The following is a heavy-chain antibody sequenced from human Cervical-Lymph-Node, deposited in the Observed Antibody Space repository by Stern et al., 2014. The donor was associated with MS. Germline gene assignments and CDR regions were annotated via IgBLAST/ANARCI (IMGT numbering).Heavy chain of an antibody. Sequence: MQLVQSGGGVIQPGGSLRLSCTASGFTVNRDYMTWVRQAPGKGLEWVSLITNVGSTFYTDSVKGRFTISRDDSKNTVYLHMTSLRAEDTAMYYCARDTSSPERSDWWGQGTLVTVSS. CDR2: ITNVGST. V-gene: IGHV3-53*01. D-gene: IGHD1-1*01. CDR3: ARDTSSPERSDW. CDR1: GFTVNRDY. J-gene: IGHJ4*02.